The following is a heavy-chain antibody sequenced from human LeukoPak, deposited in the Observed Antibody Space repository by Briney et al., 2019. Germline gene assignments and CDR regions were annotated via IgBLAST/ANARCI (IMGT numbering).Heavy chain of an antibody. CDR3: VKVATPNTLDAFDI. CDR2: ISSSGSTI. Sequence: GGSLRLSCAASGFTFSDYYMSWIRQAPGKGLEWVSYISSSGSTIYYADSVKGRFTISRDNAKNSLYLQMNSLRAEDTAVYYCVKVATPNTLDAFDIWGQGTMVTVSS. CDR1: GFTFSDYY. D-gene: IGHD1/OR15-1a*01. J-gene: IGHJ3*02. V-gene: IGHV3-11*01.